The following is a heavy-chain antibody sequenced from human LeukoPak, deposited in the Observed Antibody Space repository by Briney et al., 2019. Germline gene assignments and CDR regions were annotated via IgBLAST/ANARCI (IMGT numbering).Heavy chain of an antibody. CDR1: GFTVSSNY. CDR2: IYSGGST. J-gene: IGHJ4*02. V-gene: IGHV3-53*01. Sequence: GGSLRLSCAASGFTVSSNYMSWVRQAPGKGLEWVSVIYSGGSTYYADSVKGRFAISRDNSKNTLYLQMNSLRAEDTAVYYCARGLVVRGVYFDYWGQGTLVTVSS. CDR3: ARGLVVRGVYFDY. D-gene: IGHD3-10*01.